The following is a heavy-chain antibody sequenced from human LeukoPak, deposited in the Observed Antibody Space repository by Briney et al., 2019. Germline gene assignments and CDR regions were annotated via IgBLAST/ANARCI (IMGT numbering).Heavy chain of an antibody. CDR3: ARADLNYYDSSGYSGNYFDY. J-gene: IGHJ4*02. Sequence: ASVKVSCKAAGCTFSSYAISLVRQAPGQGLEWMGRIIPILGIANYAQKFQGRVTITADKSTSAAYMELSSLRSEDTAVYYCARADLNYYDSSGYSGNYFDYWGQGTLVTVSS. CDR1: GCTFSSYA. D-gene: IGHD3-22*01. V-gene: IGHV1-69*04. CDR2: IIPILGIA.